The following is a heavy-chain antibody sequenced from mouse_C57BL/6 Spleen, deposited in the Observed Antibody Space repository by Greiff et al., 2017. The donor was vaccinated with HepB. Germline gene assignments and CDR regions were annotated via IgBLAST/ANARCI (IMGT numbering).Heavy chain of an antibody. V-gene: IGHV5-9-1*02. Sequence: EVQLVESGEGLVKPGGSLKLSCAASGFTFSSYAMSWVRQTPEKRLEWVAYISSGGDYIYYADTVKGRFTISRDNARNTLYLQMSSLKSEDTAMYYCTRDHDSYGSSFFDYWGQGTTLTVSS. CDR3: TRDHDSYGSSFFDY. CDR2: ISSGGDYI. D-gene: IGHD1-1*01. CDR1: GFTFSSYA. J-gene: IGHJ2*01.